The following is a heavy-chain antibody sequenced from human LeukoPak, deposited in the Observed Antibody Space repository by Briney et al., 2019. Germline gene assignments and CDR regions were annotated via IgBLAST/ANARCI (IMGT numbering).Heavy chain of an antibody. CDR1: GFSFSTYT. CDR2: ISSSSSRI. V-gene: IGHV3-48*02. Sequence: PGGSLRLSCAASGFSFSTYTMNWVRQAPGKGLEWVSYISSSSSRIWYADSVKGRFTISRDNTKNSLYLQMNSLRDEDTAVYYCARGLAYCGGDCYRAFDIWGQGTMVTVSS. CDR3: ARGLAYCGGDCYRAFDI. J-gene: IGHJ3*02. D-gene: IGHD2-21*02.